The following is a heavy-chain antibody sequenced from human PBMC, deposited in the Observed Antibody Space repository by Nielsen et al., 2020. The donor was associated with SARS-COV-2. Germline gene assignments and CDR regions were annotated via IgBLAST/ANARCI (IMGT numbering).Heavy chain of an antibody. CDR2: LSYDGSTD. CDR1: GFSFGDYA. Sequence: GGSLRLSCAVSGFSFGDYAMHWVRQAPGKGLEWVAFLSYDGSTDYYGDSVKGRFTISRDNSKSTLYLQMNSLRGDDTALYYCAKGPRGSPFEYWGQGTLVTVSS. D-gene: IGHD5-12*01. CDR3: AKGPRGSPFEY. V-gene: IGHV3-30*18. J-gene: IGHJ4*02.